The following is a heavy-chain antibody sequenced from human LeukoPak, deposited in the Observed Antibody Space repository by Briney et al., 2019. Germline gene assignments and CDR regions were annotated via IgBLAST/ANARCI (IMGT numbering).Heavy chain of an antibody. CDR2: IYYSGST. CDR3: ARWVGSYGQDY. Sequence: SETLSLTCTVSGGSISSYYWSWLRQPPGKGLEWIGYIYYSGSTNYNPSLKSRVTISVYTSKNQFSLKLSSVTAADTAVYYCARWVGSYGQDYWGQGTLVTVSS. CDR1: GGSISSYY. D-gene: IGHD5-18*01. J-gene: IGHJ4*02. V-gene: IGHV4-59*01.